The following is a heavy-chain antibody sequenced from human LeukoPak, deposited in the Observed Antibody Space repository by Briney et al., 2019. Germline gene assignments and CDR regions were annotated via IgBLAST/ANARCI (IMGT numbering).Heavy chain of an antibody. CDR2: ISGSGGST. V-gene: IGHV3-23*01. J-gene: IGHJ4*02. CDR3: AKASSAGDSSSWNY. CDR1: GFTFSSYG. D-gene: IGHD6-13*01. Sequence: GGSLRLSCAASGFTFSSYGMSWVRQAPGKGLEWVSAISGSGGSTYYADSVKGRFTISRDNSKKTLHLQMNSLRAEDTAIYYCAKASSAGDSSSWNYWGQGILVTV.